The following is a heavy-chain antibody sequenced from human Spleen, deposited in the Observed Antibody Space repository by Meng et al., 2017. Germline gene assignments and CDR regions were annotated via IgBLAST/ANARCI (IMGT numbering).Heavy chain of an antibody. CDR1: GYTFTNYV. J-gene: IGHJ4*02. Sequence: HVQLVQSGVYVKKPGASVKVSCKTSGYTFTNYVIHWVRQAPGQRLEWMGWIRVGNDDTHYSQKFQGRVTISRDTSASTAYMELSSLRSEDTDIYYCARDLNGDRGIYFDYWGQGTLVTVSS. V-gene: IGHV1-3*01. CDR3: ARDLNGDRGIYFDY. CDR2: IRVGNDDT. D-gene: IGHD3-10*01.